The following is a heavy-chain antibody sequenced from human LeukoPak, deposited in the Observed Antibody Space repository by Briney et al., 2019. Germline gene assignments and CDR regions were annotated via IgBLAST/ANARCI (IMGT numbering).Heavy chain of an antibody. J-gene: IGHJ4*02. D-gene: IGHD3-9*01. Sequence: SETLSLTCTVSGYSISSGYYWGWIRQPPGKGLEWIGSIYASGSTYYNPSLKSRVTISMDTSKNEFSLKLTSVTAADTAVYYCARSPKFLTGYYFDYWGQGTLVTVSS. CDR2: IYASGST. CDR3: ARSPKFLTGYYFDY. V-gene: IGHV4-38-2*02. CDR1: GYSISSGYY.